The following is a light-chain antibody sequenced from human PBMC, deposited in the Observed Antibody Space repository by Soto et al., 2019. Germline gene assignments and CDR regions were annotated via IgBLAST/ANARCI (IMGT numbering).Light chain of an antibody. J-gene: IGKJ1*01. CDR3: QQYSSSAT. V-gene: IGKV1-5*01. Sequence: DIRMTQSPSTLPASVGDRVTITCRASQSISNWLAWYKQKPGTAPKLLIYGASSLEGGVPSRFSGSGSGTDFTLTISSLKPDDFATYYCQQYSSSATFGQGTKVDIK. CDR1: QSISNW. CDR2: GAS.